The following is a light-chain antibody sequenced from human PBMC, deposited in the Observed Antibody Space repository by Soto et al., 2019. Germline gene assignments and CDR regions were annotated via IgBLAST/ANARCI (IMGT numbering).Light chain of an antibody. CDR1: SSDVGGYNY. J-gene: IGLJ1*01. CDR3: SSYAGTNNYV. V-gene: IGLV2-8*01. CDR2: GVS. Sequence: QSALTQPASVSGSPGQSITIFCTGTSSDVGGYNYVSWYQQRPGKAPKLMIYGVSKRPSGVPDRFSGSKSGNTASLTVSGLQAEDEADYYCSSYAGTNNYVFGTGTKVTVL.